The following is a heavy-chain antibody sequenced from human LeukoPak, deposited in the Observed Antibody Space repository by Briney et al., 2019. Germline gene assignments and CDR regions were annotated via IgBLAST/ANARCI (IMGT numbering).Heavy chain of an antibody. CDR3: TRAVAETLNNWFDP. CDR2: IWYDGSKK. D-gene: IGHD6-19*01. V-gene: IGHV3-33*01. J-gene: IGHJ5*02. CDR1: GFTFSSYG. Sequence: GGSLRLSCAASGFTFSSYGMHWVRQAPGKGLEWVAVIWYDGSKKYYADSVKGRFTVSRDNSKNTLYLQMNSLRVEDTAVYYCTRAVAETLNNWFDPWGQGTLVTVSS.